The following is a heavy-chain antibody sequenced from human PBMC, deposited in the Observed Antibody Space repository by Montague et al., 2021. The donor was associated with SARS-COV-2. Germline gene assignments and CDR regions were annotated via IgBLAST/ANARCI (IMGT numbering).Heavy chain of an antibody. Sequence: TLSLTCTVSGGSISSGGYYWSWIRQHPGKGLEWIGYIYYSGSTYYNPSLKSRVTISVDTSKNQFSLKLSSVTAADTAVYYCARDLGNLYDFWSTCYGMDVWGQGTTVTVSS. D-gene: IGHD3-3*01. J-gene: IGHJ6*02. CDR1: GGSISSGGYY. CDR2: IYYSGST. CDR3: ARDLGNLYDFWSTCYGMDV. V-gene: IGHV4-31*03.